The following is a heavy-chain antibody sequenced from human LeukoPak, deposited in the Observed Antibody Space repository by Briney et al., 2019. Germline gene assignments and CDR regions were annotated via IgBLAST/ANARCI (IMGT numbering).Heavy chain of an antibody. V-gene: IGHV3-7*01. CDR1: GFTFSSYW. J-gene: IGHJ4*02. Sequence: GGSLRLSCAASGFTFSSYWMSWVRQAPGKGLEWVANIKQDGSEKYYVDSVKGRFTISRDNAKNSLYLQMNSLRAEDTAVYYCARDNLYYYGSGSFLDYWGQGXXVTVSS. CDR3: ARDNLYYYGSGSFLDY. D-gene: IGHD3-10*01. CDR2: IKQDGSEK.